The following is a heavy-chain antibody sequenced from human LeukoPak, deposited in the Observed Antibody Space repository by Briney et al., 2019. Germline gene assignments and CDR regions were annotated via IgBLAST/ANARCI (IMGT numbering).Heavy chain of an antibody. D-gene: IGHD6-6*01. CDR1: GGSICSGGYY. Sequence: SETLSLTCTVSGGSICSGGYYWSWIRQHPGTGLEWIGYIYYSGSTYYNPSLKSRVTISVDTSKNQFSLKLSSVTAADTAVYYCARDVPLEYSSSSRLGYYGMNVWGQGTTVTVSS. J-gene: IGHJ6*02. CDR3: ARDVPLEYSSSSRLGYYGMNV. V-gene: IGHV4-31*03. CDR2: IYYSGST.